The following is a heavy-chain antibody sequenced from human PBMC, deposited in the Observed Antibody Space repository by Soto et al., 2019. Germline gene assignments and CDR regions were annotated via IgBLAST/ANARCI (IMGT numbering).Heavy chain of an antibody. V-gene: IGHV3-23*01. CDR2: ISGSGGIT. Sequence: EVRLLESGGGLVQPGGSLRLSCAASGFTFNSFAMSWVRQAPGKGLEWVSGISGSGGITNYADSAKGLFTISRDNSNDTLSEQMNSLSAEDTAVYYCAKVYTASWYFYLWGRGTLVTVSS. CDR3: AKVYTASWYFYL. J-gene: IGHJ2*01. D-gene: IGHD1-20*01. CDR1: GFTFNSFA.